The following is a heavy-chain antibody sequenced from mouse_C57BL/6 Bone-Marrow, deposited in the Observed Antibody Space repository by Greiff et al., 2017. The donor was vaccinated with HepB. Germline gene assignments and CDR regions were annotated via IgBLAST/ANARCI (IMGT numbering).Heavy chain of an antibody. J-gene: IGHJ4*01. V-gene: IGHV5-4*01. D-gene: IGHD6-1*01. CDR1: GFTFSSYA. CDR3: ARGSYDYALDY. CDR2: ISDGGSYT. Sequence: EVQWVESGGGLVKPGGSLKLSCAASGFTFSSYAMSWVRQTPEKRLEWVATISDGGSYTYYPDNVKGRFTSSRDNAKNNLYLQMSHLKSEDTAMYYCARGSYDYALDYWGQGTSVTVSS.